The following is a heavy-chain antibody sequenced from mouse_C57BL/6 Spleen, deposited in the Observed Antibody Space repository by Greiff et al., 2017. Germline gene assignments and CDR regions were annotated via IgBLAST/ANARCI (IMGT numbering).Heavy chain of an antibody. CDR1: GYTFTDYN. V-gene: IGHV1-18*01. CDR2: INPNNGGT. J-gene: IGHJ4*01. Sequence: VQLKQSGPELVKPGASVKIPCKASGYTFTDYNMAWVKQSHGKSLEWIGDINPNNGGTIYNQKFKGKATLTVDKSSSTAYMELRSLTSEDTAVYCSARDKAMDYWGQGTSVTVAS. CDR3: ARDKAMDY.